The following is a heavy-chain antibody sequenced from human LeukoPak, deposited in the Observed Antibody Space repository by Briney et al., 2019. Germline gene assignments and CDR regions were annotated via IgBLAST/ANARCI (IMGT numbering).Heavy chain of an antibody. J-gene: IGHJ4*02. Sequence: GASVKVSCKAFGYTFTGYYMHWVRQAPGQGLEWMGWINPNSGGTNYAQKFQGRVTMTRDTSISTAYMELSRLRSDDTAVYYCARGYGSGSYLTTYYFDYWGQGTLVTVSS. CDR2: INPNSGGT. CDR3: ARGYGSGSYLTTYYFDY. D-gene: IGHD3-10*01. V-gene: IGHV1-2*02. CDR1: GYTFTGYY.